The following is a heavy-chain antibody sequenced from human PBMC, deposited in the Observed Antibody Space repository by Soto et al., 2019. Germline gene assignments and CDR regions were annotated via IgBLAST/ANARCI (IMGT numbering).Heavy chain of an antibody. CDR2: IIPIFGTA. D-gene: IGHD2-2*02. V-gene: IGHV1-69*06. Sequence: SVKVSCKASGCTCSSYAISWVRQAPGQGLEWMGGIIPIFGTANYAQKFQGRVTITADKSTSTAYMELSSLRSEDTDVYYCARAHCSSTSCYIKLHSWFDPWGHGTLLTLYS. CDR1: GCTCSSYA. CDR3: ARAHCSSTSCYIKLHSWFDP. J-gene: IGHJ5*02.